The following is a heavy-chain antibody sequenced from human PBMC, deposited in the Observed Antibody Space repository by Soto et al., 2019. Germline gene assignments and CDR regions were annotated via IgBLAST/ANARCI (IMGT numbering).Heavy chain of an antibody. CDR1: GFSLSNSEAG. CDR3: AHPNSGNFYYFDY. D-gene: IGHD5-12*01. Sequence: QITLKESGPTLVKPTQTLTLTCTFSGFSLSNSEAGVGWIRQPPGKALEWLALIWWDDDKRYRSSLKNRLTITKDTSKNQVVFTMTNMEPVDTATYFCAHPNSGNFYYFDYWGPGARVAVSS. V-gene: IGHV2-5*02. J-gene: IGHJ4*02. CDR2: IWWDDDK.